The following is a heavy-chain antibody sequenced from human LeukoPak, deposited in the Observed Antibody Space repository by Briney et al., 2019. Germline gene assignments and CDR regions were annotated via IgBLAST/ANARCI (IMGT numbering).Heavy chain of an antibody. Sequence: GASVKVSCKASGYTFTSYDINWVRQATGQGLEWMGWMNPNSGNTGYAQKFQGRVTITRNTSISTAYMELSSLRSEDTAVYYCARETGGQQLVGGSNYYYYYYRDFGGKGTTATVS. D-gene: IGHD6-13*01. V-gene: IGHV1-8*03. J-gene: IGHJ6*03. CDR3: ARETGGQQLVGGSNYYYYYYRDF. CDR1: GYTFTSYD. CDR2: MNPNSGNT.